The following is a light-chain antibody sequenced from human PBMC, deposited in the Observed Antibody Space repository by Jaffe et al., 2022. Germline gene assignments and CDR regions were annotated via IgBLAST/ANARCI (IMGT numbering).Light chain of an antibody. CDR3: QQRAYWPPLT. J-gene: IGKJ4*01. Sequence: EIVLTQSPATLSLSPGERAALSCRASQSISNYVAWYQQKPGQAPRLLISDASNRATGTPDRFSGSGSGTDFTLTISSLEPEDFAVYYCQQRAYWPPLTFGGGTKVEIK. CDR1: QSISNY. CDR2: DAS. V-gene: IGKV3-11*01.